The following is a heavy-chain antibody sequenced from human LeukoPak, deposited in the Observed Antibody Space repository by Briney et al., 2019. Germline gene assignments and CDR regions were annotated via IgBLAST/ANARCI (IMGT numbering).Heavy chain of an antibody. CDR3: ATEETYSSGWYDY. Sequence: SSETLSLTCTVSGGSVSSGSYYWSWIRQPPGKGLEWIGYAHHRGSTNYNPSLKSRVTISVDTSKNQFSLKLNSVTAADTAVYYCATEETYSSGWYDYWGQGTLVTVSS. D-gene: IGHD6-19*01. J-gene: IGHJ4*02. V-gene: IGHV4-61*01. CDR2: AHHRGST. CDR1: GGSVSSGSYY.